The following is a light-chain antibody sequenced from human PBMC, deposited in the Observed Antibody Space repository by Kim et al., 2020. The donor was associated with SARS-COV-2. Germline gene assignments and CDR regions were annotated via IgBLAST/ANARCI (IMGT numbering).Light chain of an antibody. J-gene: IGKJ4*01. CDR1: XFVSIN. CDR2: AAS. Sequence: EKVMTQSPATLSVSPGEGATLSCRASXFVSINLAWYQHKPGQAPRLLIYAASTRATGIPARFSGSGSGTEFTLTISSLQSEDFAVYYCQEYNNWPPELTFGGGTKVDIK. CDR3: QEYNNWPPELT. V-gene: IGKV3-15*01.